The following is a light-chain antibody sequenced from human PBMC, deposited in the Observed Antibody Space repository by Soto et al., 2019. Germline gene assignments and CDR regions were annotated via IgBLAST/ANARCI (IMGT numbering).Light chain of an antibody. Sequence: EIVLTQSPATLSLSPGERATLSCRASQSVSSYLAWYQQKPGQAPRLLIYDASNRATGIPARFSGSGSGTEFTLTISSLQPEDFAPYYCQRRYSTPRLLTFGGGTKVEIK. CDR1: QSVSSY. J-gene: IGKJ4*01. V-gene: IGKV3-11*01. CDR2: DAS. CDR3: QRRYSTPRLLT.